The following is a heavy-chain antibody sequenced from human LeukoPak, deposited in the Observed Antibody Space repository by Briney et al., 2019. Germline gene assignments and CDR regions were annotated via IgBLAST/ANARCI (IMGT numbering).Heavy chain of an antibody. V-gene: IGHV4-59*08. CDR1: GGSINNYY. CDR3: ARHSNSWGLTTVVCVDF. J-gene: IGHJ4*02. D-gene: IGHD4-23*01. Sequence: SETLSLTCTVSGGSINNYYWSWIRQPPGKGLEWIGYVYDSGGTNYNPSLKSRVTISVDRLNNQLSLKLNSVTAADTAVYYCARHSNSWGLTTVVCVDFWGQGTLVTVSS. CDR2: VYDSGGT.